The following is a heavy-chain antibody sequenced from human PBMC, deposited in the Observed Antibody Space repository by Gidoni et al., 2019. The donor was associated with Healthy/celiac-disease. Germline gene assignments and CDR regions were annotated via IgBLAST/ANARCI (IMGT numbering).Heavy chain of an antibody. CDR1: GCSISSRSYY. V-gene: IGHV4-39*01. D-gene: IGHD3-3*01. CDR2: IYYSGST. J-gene: IGHJ3*02. Sequence: QLQLQESGPGLVKPSETLSLPCTVSGCSISSRSYYWGWIRQPPGKGLEWIGSIYYSGSTYYNPSLKSRVTISVDTSKNQFSLKLSSVTAADTAVYYCARRNYDFWSGYPGSGAFDIWGQGTMVTVSS. CDR3: ARRNYDFWSGYPGSGAFDI.